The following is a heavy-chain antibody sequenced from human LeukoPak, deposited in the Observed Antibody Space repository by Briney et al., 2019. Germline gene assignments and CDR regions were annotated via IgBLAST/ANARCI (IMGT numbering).Heavy chain of an antibody. CDR2: MNPNSGNT. Sequence: ASVKVSCKASGYTFTSYDINWVRQATGQGLEWVGWMNPNSGNTGYAQKFQGRVTITRNTSISTAYMELSSLRSEDTAVYYCARAGLYGSGSYFSVFYYYYYMDVWGKGTTVTVSS. D-gene: IGHD3-10*01. CDR3: ARAGLYGSGSYFSVFYYYYYMDV. J-gene: IGHJ6*03. V-gene: IGHV1-8*03. CDR1: GYTFTSYD.